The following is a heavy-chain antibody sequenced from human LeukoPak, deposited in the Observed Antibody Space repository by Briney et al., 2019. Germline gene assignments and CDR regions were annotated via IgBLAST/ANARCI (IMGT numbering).Heavy chain of an antibody. J-gene: IGHJ6*02. V-gene: IGHV1-69*13. D-gene: IGHD2/OR15-2a*01. Sequence: GASVKVSCKASGGTFSSYAISWVRQAPGQGLEWMGGIIPIFGTASYAQKFQGRVTITADESTSTAYMELSSLRSEDTAVYYCARDPGIRNGMDVWGQGTTVTVSS. CDR1: GGTFSSYA. CDR3: ARDPGIRNGMDV. CDR2: IIPIFGTA.